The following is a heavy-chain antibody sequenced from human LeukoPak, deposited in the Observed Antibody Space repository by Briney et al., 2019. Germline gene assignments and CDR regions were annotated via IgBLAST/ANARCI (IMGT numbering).Heavy chain of an antibody. Sequence: GGSLRLSCAASGFTFSSYAMSWVRQAPGNGLEWVSAISGSGGSTYYADSVKGRFTISRDNAKNTLYLQMNSLRAEDTAVYYCARGSLDTAMVPTLYGMDVWGQGTTVTVSS. J-gene: IGHJ6*02. D-gene: IGHD5-18*01. CDR3: ARGSLDTAMVPTLYGMDV. V-gene: IGHV3-23*01. CDR2: ISGSGGST. CDR1: GFTFSSYA.